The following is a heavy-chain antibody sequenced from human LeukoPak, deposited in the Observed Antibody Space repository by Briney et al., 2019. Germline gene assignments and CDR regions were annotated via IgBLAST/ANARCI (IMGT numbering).Heavy chain of an antibody. CDR1: GYSFTGYW. Sequence: GESLKISCKGSGYSFTGYWIGWVRQMPGKGLEWMGIIYPGDSDTRYSPSFQGQVTISADKSISTAYLQWNSLKASDTDMYHCARPITGGRMTGTVKTDYWGQGTLVTVSS. V-gene: IGHV5-51*01. J-gene: IGHJ4*02. D-gene: IGHD1/OR15-1a*01. CDR2: IYPGDSDT. CDR3: ARPITGGRMTGTVKTDY.